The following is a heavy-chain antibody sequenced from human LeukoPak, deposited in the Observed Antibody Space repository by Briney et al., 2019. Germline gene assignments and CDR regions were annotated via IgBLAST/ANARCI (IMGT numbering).Heavy chain of an antibody. CDR2: ISDDGGCT. Sequence: GGSLRLSCAAAGFTFRSYAMSWVRQAPGKGLEWVSAISDDGGCTYYADSVKGRFTISRDNSKNTLFLQMNSLRAEDTAVYYCARACSGGSCYLAAFDMWGRGTMVTVSS. CDR3: ARACSGGSCYLAAFDM. V-gene: IGHV3-23*01. CDR1: GFTFRSYA. J-gene: IGHJ3*02. D-gene: IGHD2-15*01.